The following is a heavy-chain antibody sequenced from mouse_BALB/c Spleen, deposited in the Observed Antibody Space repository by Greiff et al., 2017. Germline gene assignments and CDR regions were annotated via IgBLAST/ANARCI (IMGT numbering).Heavy chain of an antibody. D-gene: IGHD1-1*01. CDR1: EFIFGSNG. CDR3: ARGEFITTVVGYFDY. V-gene: IGHV5-6-3*01. CDR2: INSNGGST. J-gene: IGHJ2*01. Sequence: VQLKESGGGLVQPGGSLKLSCAASEFIFGSNGWSWFGQTPDKRLELVATINSNGGSTYYPDSVKGRFTISRDNAKNTLYLQMSSLKSEDTAMYYCARGEFITTVVGYFDYWGQGTTLTVSS.